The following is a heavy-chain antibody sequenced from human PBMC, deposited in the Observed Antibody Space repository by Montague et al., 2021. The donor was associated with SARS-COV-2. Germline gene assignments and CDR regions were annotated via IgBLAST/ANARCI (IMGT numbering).Heavy chain of an antibody. D-gene: IGHD2-21*01. V-gene: IGHV4-34*01. CDR1: GGSFSAYY. CDR3: ARGDKGVIIFYYYYSLDV. J-gene: IGHJ6*02. Sequence: SETLSLTCAVHGGSFSAYYWSWIRQPPGEGLEWIGDINQSGSTKYNPSLKSRASISLDTSKNQFSLKLSSVTAADTAVYYCARGDKGVIIFYYYYSLDVWGQGTTVTVSS. CDR2: INQSGST.